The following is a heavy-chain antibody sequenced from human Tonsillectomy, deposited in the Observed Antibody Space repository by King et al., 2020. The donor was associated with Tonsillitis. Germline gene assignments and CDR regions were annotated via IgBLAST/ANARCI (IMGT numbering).Heavy chain of an antibody. D-gene: IGHD1-1*01. V-gene: IGHV1-2*02. J-gene: IGHJ5*02. Sequence: VQLVESGAEVKKPGASVKVSCKASGFIFTGHYMHWLRQAPGQGLEWMRWINLNSGGTDYAQRFQGRGTMTRDTRITAAYMELSGLRADDTAVFYCARDNRWNDVGGWFDPWGQGTLVTVSS. CDR3: ARDNRWNDVGGWFDP. CDR2: INLNSGGT. CDR1: GFIFTGHY.